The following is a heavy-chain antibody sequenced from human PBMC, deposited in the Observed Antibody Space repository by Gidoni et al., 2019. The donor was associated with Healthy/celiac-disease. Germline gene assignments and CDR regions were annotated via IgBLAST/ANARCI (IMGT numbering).Heavy chain of an antibody. D-gene: IGHD3-9*01. Sequence: QVQLQQWGAGLLKPSETLSLTCAVYGGSFSGYYWSWIRPPPGKGLEWIGEINHSGSTNYNPSLKSRVTISVDTSKNQFSLKLSSVTAADTAVYYCARQYFDWLLYGDYYYGMDVWGQGTTVTVSS. CDR1: GGSFSGYY. CDR3: ARQYFDWLLYGDYYYGMDV. CDR2: INHSGST. V-gene: IGHV4-34*01. J-gene: IGHJ6*02.